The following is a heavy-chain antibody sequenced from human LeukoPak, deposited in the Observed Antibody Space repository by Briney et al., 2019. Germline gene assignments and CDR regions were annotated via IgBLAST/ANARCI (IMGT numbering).Heavy chain of an antibody. CDR3: ARVYSSGWYRDFGYYYYGMDV. CDR1: GYTFTIYY. CDR2: INPSGGST. Sequence: ASVKVSCMASGYTFTIYYMHWVRQAPGQGVEWMGMINPSGGSTSYAQKFQGRVTMTRDTSTSTVYMELSSLRSEDTAVYYCARVYSSGWYRDFGYYYYGMDVWGQGTTVTVSS. D-gene: IGHD6-19*01. V-gene: IGHV1-46*01. J-gene: IGHJ6*02.